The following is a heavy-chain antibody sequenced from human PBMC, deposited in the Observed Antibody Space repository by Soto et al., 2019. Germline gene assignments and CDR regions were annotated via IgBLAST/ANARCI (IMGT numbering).Heavy chain of an antibody. CDR1: GYRFRDYG. CDR2: VSAYTGDT. J-gene: IGHJ6*02. D-gene: IGHD6-6*01. Sequence: QVLLVQSGAEVKQPGASVKVSCKTSGYRFRDYGISWMRQAPGQGLQWMGWVSAYTGDTNYAQNLQGRVTMSTDTSTSTAYMELRSLTSDDTAVYYCARDEHGSYHAPTGTYVRSDYYYYYGMDVWAQGTTVTVSS. V-gene: IGHV1-18*01. CDR3: ARDEHGSYHAPTGTYVRSDYYYYYGMDV.